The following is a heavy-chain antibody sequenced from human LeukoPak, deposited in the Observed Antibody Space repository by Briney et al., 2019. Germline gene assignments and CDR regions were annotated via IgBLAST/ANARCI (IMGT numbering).Heavy chain of an antibody. CDR2: ISSNGGST. CDR1: GFTFSSYA. V-gene: IGHV3-64*01. J-gene: IGHJ1*01. D-gene: IGHD5-18*01. CDR3: ARGGANTGQQYLQD. Sequence: GGSLRLSCAASGFTFSSYAMHWVRQAPGKGLEYVAAISSNGGSTYYANSVKGRLTISRDNSKNTLYLQMGSLRDEDMAVYFCARGGANTGQQYLQDWGQGTLVTVSS.